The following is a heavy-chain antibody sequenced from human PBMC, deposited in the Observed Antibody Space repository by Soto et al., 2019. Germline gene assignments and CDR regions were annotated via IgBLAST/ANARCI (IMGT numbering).Heavy chain of an antibody. CDR1: GYSLTSYY. Sequence: QVQLVQSGAEVRKPGASVKVSCKASGYSLTSYYMHWVRRAPGQGLEWMGIINPGDGSTNYAPKFQVRVTMTRYTSTATVYMEMSSLRAGDTDMYYCARSYVTSRPIDFWGQGTLVTVSS. J-gene: IGHJ4*02. CDR3: ARSYVTSRPIDF. CDR2: INPGDGST. D-gene: IGHD3-10*02. V-gene: IGHV1-46*01.